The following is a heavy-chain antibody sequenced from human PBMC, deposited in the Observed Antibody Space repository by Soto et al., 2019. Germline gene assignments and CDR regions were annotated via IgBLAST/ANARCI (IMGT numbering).Heavy chain of an antibody. V-gene: IGHV4-61*01. CDR2: IHVSGST. CDR1: AGSFSSGRYQ. Sequence: PSETLSLTRNVSAGSFSSGRYQWTWIRQPPGKGLEWIGYIHVSGSTNDNPSLKGRVTMSIDTSKNQFSLKLSSVTSAYTAVYYSPRDGPGMDVLVKRT. J-gene: IGHJ6*04. CDR3: PRDGPGMDV.